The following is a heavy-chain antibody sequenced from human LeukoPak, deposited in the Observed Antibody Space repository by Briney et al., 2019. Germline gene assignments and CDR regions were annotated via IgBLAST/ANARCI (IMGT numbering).Heavy chain of an antibody. CDR1: GFTFSSYS. Sequence: GGSLRLSCAASGFTFSSYSMNWVRQAPGKGLEWVSSISSSSSYIYYADSVKGRFTISRDNAKNSLYLQMNSLRAEDTAVYYCASTYCSSTSCYDTRYYYYGMDVWGQGTTVTVSS. D-gene: IGHD2-2*01. V-gene: IGHV3-21*01. CDR3: ASTYCSSTSCYDTRYYYYGMDV. J-gene: IGHJ6*02. CDR2: ISSSSSYI.